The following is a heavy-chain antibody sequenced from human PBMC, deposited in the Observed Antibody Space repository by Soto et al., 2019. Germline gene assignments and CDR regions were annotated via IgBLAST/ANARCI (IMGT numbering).Heavy chain of an antibody. CDR2: ISSSSYYI. D-gene: IGHD3-22*01. CDR3: ARDRRYYDSSEAVSYYFDC. J-gene: IGHJ4*02. V-gene: IGHV3-21*01. Sequence: EVQLVESGGGLVKPGGSLRLSCAASGFTFTTYSMNWVRQAPGKALEWVSSISSSSYYIYYADSVKGRFIISRDNDKNSRYLQMNGLRAHDTAVYYCARDRRYYDSSEAVSYYFDCWGQGTLVTVSS. CDR1: GFTFTTYS.